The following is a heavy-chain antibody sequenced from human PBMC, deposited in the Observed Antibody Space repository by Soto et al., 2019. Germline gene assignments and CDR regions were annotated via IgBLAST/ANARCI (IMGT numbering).Heavy chain of an antibody. CDR2: ISGSGDNT. D-gene: IGHD3-3*01. CDR1: GFTFSSYA. V-gene: IGHV3-23*01. Sequence: EVQLLESGGGLVQPGGSLRLSCAASGFTFSSYALNWVRQAPGKGLEWVSVISGSGDNTYYADSVKGRFTISRDNSKNTLYLQMNSLRAEDTAVYYCAKDLGTDEFWSAYYTYYYMDVWGKGTTVTVSS. CDR3: AKDLGTDEFWSAYYTYYYMDV. J-gene: IGHJ6*03.